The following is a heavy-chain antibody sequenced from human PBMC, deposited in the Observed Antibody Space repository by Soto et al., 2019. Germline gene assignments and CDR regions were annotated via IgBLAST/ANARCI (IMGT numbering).Heavy chain of an antibody. V-gene: IGHV4-59*01. D-gene: IGHD3-22*01. CDR3: AREYYYDSSGYPPVVVDYFDY. CDR2: IYYSGST. CDR1: GGSISSYY. J-gene: IGHJ4*02. Sequence: SETLSLTCTVSGGSISSYYWSWVRQPPGKGLEWIGYIYYSGSTNYNPSLKSRVTISVDTSKNQFSLKLSSVTAADTAVYYCAREYYYDSSGYPPVVVDYFDYWGQGTLVTVSS.